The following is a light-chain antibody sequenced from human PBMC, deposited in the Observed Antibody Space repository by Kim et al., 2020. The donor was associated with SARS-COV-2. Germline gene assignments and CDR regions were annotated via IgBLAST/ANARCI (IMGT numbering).Light chain of an antibody. Sequence: DIQMTQSPSTLSASVGDRVTITCRASQNIGIWLAWYQQRPGKAPTLLVSDASTLKSGVPSRFSGSGSGTEFTLTISSLQPDDFATYFCKHYNSYAWTFGQGTTVEI. CDR2: DAS. V-gene: IGKV1-5*01. J-gene: IGKJ1*01. CDR3: KHYNSYAWT. CDR1: QNIGIW.